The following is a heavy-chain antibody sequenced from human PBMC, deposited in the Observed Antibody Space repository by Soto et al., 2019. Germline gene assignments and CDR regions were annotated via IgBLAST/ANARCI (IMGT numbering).Heavy chain of an antibody. CDR1: GYTFTSYD. V-gene: IGHV1-8*01. CDR2: MNPNSGNT. CDR3: ARLSSVGVVVVNDAFDI. D-gene: IGHD3-22*01. J-gene: IGHJ3*02. Sequence: VASVKVSCKASGYTFTSYDINWVRQATGQGLEWMGWMNPNSGNTGYAQKFQGRVTMTRNTSISTAYMELSSLRSEDTAVYYCARLSSVGVVVVNDAFDIWGQGTMVTVSS.